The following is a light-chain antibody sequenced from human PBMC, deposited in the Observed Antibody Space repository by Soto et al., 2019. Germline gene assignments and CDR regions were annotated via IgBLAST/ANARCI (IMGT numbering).Light chain of an antibody. CDR1: QSISNW. CDR3: QEDMRSP. V-gene: IGKV1-5*02. Sequence: PMSQSAATLPAHVGDRVTIICRASQSISNWLAWYQQKPGTAPKLLIYHASTLESGGPSRFSGSGSGTEFTLTICSLQPGVFACSTGQEDMRSPFDQGTKV. CDR2: HAS. J-gene: IGKJ1*01.